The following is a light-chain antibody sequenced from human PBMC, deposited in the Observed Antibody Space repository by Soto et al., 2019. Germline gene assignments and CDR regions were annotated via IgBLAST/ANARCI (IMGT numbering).Light chain of an antibody. Sequence: DIQMTQFPSSLASSVGDSVTITCRASKTISTCLNGYQQKAGTAPKLLIYGASDLESGIPSRFSGSGSGTYFTLAISSLQPEDFAIYYCQQCLTTPRTFGQGTRVEI. J-gene: IGKJ1*01. CDR2: GAS. CDR3: QQCLTTPRT. V-gene: IGKV1-39*01. CDR1: KTISTC.